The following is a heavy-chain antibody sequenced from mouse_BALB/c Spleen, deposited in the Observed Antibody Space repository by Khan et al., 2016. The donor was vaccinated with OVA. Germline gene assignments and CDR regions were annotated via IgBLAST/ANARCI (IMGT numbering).Heavy chain of an antibody. CDR1: GYTFTNYG. CDR3: ATTPYFSDVMVY. D-gene: IGHD2-10*01. CDR2: INTYTGEP. Sequence: QVQLKQSGPELKKPGETVKISCKASGYTFTNYGMNWVKQAPGKGLKWMGWINTYTGEPTYADDFKGRFAFSLETSASTAYLQINNLKTEDTATYFCATTPYFSDVMVYWGQGTSVTVSA. V-gene: IGHV9-3-1*01. J-gene: IGHJ4*01.